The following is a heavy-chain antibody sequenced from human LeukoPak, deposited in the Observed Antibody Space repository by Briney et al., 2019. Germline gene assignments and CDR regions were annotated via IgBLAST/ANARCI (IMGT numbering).Heavy chain of an antibody. V-gene: IGHV4-34*01. Sequence: SETLSLTCAVYGGSFRGYYWSWIRQPPGKGREWIGEINHSGSTNYNPSLKSRVTISVDTTKNQSSLKLSSVTAADTAVYYCARGNSLITIFGVVIMGGAFDIWGQGTMVTVSS. CDR1: GGSFRGYY. D-gene: IGHD3-3*01. J-gene: IGHJ3*02. CDR2: INHSGST. CDR3: ARGNSLITIFGVVIMGGAFDI.